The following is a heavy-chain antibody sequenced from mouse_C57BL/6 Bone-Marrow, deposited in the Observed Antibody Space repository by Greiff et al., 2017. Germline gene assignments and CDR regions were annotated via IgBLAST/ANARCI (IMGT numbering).Heavy chain of an antibody. Sequence: EVKLVESGGDLVKPGGSLKLSCAASGFTFSSYGMSWVRQTPDKRLEWVATISSGGSYTYYPDSVKGLFTISRDNAKNTLYLQMSSLKSEDTAMYYCAKYPFDYWGQGTTLTVSS. J-gene: IGHJ2*01. CDR2: ISSGGSYT. D-gene: IGHD2-10*02. CDR3: AKYPFDY. V-gene: IGHV5-6*01. CDR1: GFTFSSYG.